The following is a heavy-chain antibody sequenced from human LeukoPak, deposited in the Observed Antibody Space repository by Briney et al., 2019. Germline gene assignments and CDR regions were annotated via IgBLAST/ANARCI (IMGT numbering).Heavy chain of an antibody. V-gene: IGHV1-18*01. CDR3: ARTDSGGSIAAAGTALHY. J-gene: IGHJ4*02. CDR1: GYTFTSYG. CDR2: ISAYNGNT. D-gene: IGHD6-13*01. Sequence: GASVKVSCKASGYTFTSYGISWVRQAPGQGLEWMGWISAYNGNTNYAQKLQGRVTMTTDTSTSTAYMELRSLRSDDTAVYYCARTDSGGSIAAAGTALHYWGQGTLVTVSS.